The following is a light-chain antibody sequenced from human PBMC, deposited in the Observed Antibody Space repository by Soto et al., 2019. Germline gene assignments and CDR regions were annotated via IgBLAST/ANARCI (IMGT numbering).Light chain of an antibody. CDR3: QQYGSSPPIT. Sequence: EIVLTQSPGTLSLSPGGRATLSCRASQSVSSSYLAWYQQKPGQAPRLLIYGASSRATGIPDRFSGSRSGTEFTLTISRREPEDFAVYYCQQYGSSPPITFGQGTRLEIK. V-gene: IGKV3-20*01. CDR2: GAS. J-gene: IGKJ5*01. CDR1: QSVSSSY.